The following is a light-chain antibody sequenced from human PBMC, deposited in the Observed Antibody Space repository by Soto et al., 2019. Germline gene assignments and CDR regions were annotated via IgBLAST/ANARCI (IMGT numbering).Light chain of an antibody. Sequence: DIQMTQSPATLSPSLGDRASITCRASQRVTSGLSWYQQKTGKATKVLIYDAFSLQSGVASRFSGSGSGTEFTLTISSLQPEDFAIYYCQQYNSYSPWTFGQGTKVDI. J-gene: IGKJ1*01. CDR3: QQYNSYSPWT. CDR1: QRVTSG. CDR2: DAF. V-gene: IGKV1-5*01.